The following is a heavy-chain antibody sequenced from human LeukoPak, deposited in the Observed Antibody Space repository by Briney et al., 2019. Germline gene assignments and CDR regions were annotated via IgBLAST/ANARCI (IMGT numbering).Heavy chain of an antibody. CDR1: GFTFSSYA. CDR3: ARGCSSTSCCFDY. J-gene: IGHJ4*02. D-gene: IGHD2-2*01. V-gene: IGHV3-30-3*01. CDR2: ISYDGSNK. Sequence: GGSLRLSCAASGFTFSSYAMHWVRQAPGKGLEWVAVISYDGSNKYYADSVKGRFTISRDNSKNTLYLQMNSLRAEDTAVYYCARGCSSTSCCFDYWGQGTLVTVSS.